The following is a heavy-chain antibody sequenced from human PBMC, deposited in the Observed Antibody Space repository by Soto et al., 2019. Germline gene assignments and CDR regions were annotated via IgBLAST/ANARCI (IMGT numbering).Heavy chain of an antibody. CDR2: IFHSGNT. J-gene: IGHJ4*02. V-gene: IGHV4-39*01. CDR3: ARHIRYTYGYFPRYIDQ. D-gene: IGHD5-18*01. Sequence: QLLLQESGPGLVKPSETLSLTCTVSGGAIIDTNYYWGWIRQPPGKGLEWIGSIFHSGNTYYNPSPESRVTISVDTSKNQFSLMLNSVTAADTAIYYSARHIRYTYGYFPRYIDQWGQVTLVTVSS. CDR1: GGAIIDTNYY.